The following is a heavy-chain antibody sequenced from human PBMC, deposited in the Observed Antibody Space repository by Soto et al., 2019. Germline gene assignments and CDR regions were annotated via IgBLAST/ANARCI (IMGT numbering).Heavy chain of an antibody. CDR1: GGSISSGGYY. D-gene: IGHD2-2*01. CDR2: IYYSGST. Sequence: SETLSLNCTVSGGSISSGGYYWSWIRQHPGKGLEWIGYIYYSGSTYYNPSLKSRVTISVDTSKNQFSLKLSSVTAADTAVYYCARGYCSSTSGRKLYGMDVWGQGTTVTVSS. CDR3: ARGYCSSTSGRKLYGMDV. V-gene: IGHV4-31*03. J-gene: IGHJ6*02.